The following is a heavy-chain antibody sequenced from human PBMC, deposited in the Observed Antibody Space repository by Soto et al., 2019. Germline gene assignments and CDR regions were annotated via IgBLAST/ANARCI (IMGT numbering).Heavy chain of an antibody. CDR2: IYHSGST. CDR1: GGSISSSNW. CDR3: ASRSYYDFWSGYSNPDY. J-gene: IGHJ4*02. V-gene: IGHV4-4*02. D-gene: IGHD3-3*01. Sequence: SETLSLTCAVSGGSISSSNWWSWVRQPPGKGLEWIGEIYHSGSTNYNPSLKSRVTISVDKSKNQFSLKLSSVTAADTAVYYCASRSYYDFWSGYSNPDYWGQGTLVTVSS.